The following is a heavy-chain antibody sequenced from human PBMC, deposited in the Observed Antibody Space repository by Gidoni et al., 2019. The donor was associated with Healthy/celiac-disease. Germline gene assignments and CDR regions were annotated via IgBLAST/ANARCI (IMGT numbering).Heavy chain of an antibody. CDR1: GFTFDDYA. CDR3: AKDGDIFRVDFWSGSASPFDY. D-gene: IGHD3-3*01. J-gene: IGHJ4*02. V-gene: IGHV3-9*01. CDR2: ISWNSGSI. Sequence: EVQLVESGGGLVQPGRSLRLSCAASGFTFDDYAMHWVRQAPGKGLEWVSGISWNSGSIGYADSVKGRFTISRDNAKNSLYLQMNSLRAEDTALYYCAKDGDIFRVDFWSGSASPFDYWGQGTLVTVSS.